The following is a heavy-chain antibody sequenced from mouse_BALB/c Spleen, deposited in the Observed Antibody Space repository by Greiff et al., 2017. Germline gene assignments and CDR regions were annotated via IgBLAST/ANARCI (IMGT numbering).Heavy chain of an antibody. D-gene: IGHD3-2*01. CDR2: INPGSGGT. CDR3: ARSALRQLWLLDY. Sequence: VQLQQSGAELVRPGTSVKVSCKASGYAFTNYLIEWVKQRPGQGLEWIGVINPGSGGTNYNEKFKGKATLTADKSSSTAYMQLSSLTSDDSAVYFCARSALRQLWLLDYWGQGTTLTVSS. CDR1: GYAFTNYL. V-gene: IGHV1-54*03. J-gene: IGHJ2*01.